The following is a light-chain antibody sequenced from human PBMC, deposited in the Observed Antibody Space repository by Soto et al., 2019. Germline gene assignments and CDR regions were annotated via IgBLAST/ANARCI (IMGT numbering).Light chain of an antibody. CDR3: VLYMGSGICV. CDR2: NTN. V-gene: IGLV8-61*01. Sequence: QTVVTQEPSFSVSPGGTVTLTCGLSSGSVSTSYYPSWYQQTPGQSPRTLIYNTNTRSSGVPDRFSGSILGNKAALTITGAQADDESHYYCVLYMGSGICVFGGGTKLTV. J-gene: IGLJ3*02. CDR1: SGSVSTSYY.